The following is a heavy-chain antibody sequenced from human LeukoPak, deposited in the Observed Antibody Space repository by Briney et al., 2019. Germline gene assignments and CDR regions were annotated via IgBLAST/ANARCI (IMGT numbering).Heavy chain of an antibody. CDR3: TRYSGSPGDY. V-gene: IGHV3-15*01. CDR1: GFTFSSYA. J-gene: IGHJ4*02. CDR2: IRSAVDGGTA. D-gene: IGHD1-26*01. Sequence: GSLRLSCAASGFTFSSYAMSWVRQAPGKGLEWVGRIRSAVDGGTADYAAPVKGRFIISRDDSTNTIYLHMASLRTDDTAVYYCTRYSGSPGDYWGQGTLVTVSS.